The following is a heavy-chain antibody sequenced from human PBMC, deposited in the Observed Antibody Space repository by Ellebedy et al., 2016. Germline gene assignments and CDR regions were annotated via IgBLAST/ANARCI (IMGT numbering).Heavy chain of an antibody. D-gene: IGHD6-13*01. CDR3: AKDTYRQQLGFDY. V-gene: IGHV3-9*01. J-gene: IGHJ4*02. CDR2: ISWNSGSI. Sequence: GGSLRLXXAASGLTFDDYAMHWVRQAPGKGLEWVSGISWNSGSIGYADSVKGRFTISRDNAKNSLYLQMNSLRAEDTALYYCAKDTYRQQLGFDYWGQGTLVTVSS. CDR1: GLTFDDYA.